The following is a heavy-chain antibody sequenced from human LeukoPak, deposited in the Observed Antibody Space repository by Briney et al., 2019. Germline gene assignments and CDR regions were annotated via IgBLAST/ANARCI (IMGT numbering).Heavy chain of an antibody. J-gene: IGHJ4*02. Sequence: GGSLRLSCAASGFTFSSYSMNWVRQAPGKGLEWVSSISSSSSYIYYADSVKGRFTISRDKSKNTLYLQTDSLRAEDTAVYYCAIGHYPDASCAGDCYYSYWGQGTLVTVSS. V-gene: IGHV3-21*04. CDR1: GFTFSSYS. CDR2: ISSSSSYI. CDR3: AIGHYPDASCAGDCYYSY. D-gene: IGHD2-21*02.